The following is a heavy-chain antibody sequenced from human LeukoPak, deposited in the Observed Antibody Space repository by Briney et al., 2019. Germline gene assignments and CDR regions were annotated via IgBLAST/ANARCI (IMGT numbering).Heavy chain of an antibody. D-gene: IGHD5-12*01. CDR1: GFTLRSYW. J-gene: IGHJ4*02. Sequence: GGSLRLSCAASGFTLRSYWMSWVRQAPGKGLEWVANINQGGSVKYYVDSVKGRFTISRDDAKNSLYVQMNSLRDEDTAVYYCARVGYSGWNLEYWGQGTLVTVSS. CDR3: ARVGYSGWNLEY. CDR2: INQGGSVK. V-gene: IGHV3-7*01.